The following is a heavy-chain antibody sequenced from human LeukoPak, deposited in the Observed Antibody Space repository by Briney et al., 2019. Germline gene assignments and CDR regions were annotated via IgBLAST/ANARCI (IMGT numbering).Heavy chain of an antibody. Sequence: SETLSLTCTVSGGSISSSSYYWGWIRQPPGKGLEWIGSMEWIGSIYRSGSAYYNPSLKSRITISVDTSKNQFSLKLSSVTAADTAVYYCARGPPKGHDDSSDYYVPACFDYWGQGTLVTVSS. V-gene: IGHV4-39*07. CDR2: IYRSGSA. D-gene: IGHD3-22*01. CDR3: ARGPPKGHDDSSDYYVPACFDY. J-gene: IGHJ4*02. CDR1: GGSISSSSYY.